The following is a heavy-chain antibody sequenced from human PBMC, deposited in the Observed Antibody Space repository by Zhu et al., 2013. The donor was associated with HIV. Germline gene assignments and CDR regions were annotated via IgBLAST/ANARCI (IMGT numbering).Heavy chain of an antibody. Sequence: EVQLVESGGGLVQPGGSLRLSCTASGFTFSNYWMTWVRQAPGKGLEWVSGIIGSGGSTLYADSVKGRFTISRDNSKFTLYLHMNSLRAEDTAVYYCATSEAGVLDYWGQGTLVTVSS. CDR1: GFTFSNYW. V-gene: IGHV3-23*04. D-gene: IGHD6-13*01. CDR3: ATSEAGVLDY. J-gene: IGHJ4*02. CDR2: IIGSGGST.